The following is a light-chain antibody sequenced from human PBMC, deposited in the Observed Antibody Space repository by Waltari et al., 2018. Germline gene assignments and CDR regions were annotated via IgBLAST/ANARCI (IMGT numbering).Light chain of an antibody. V-gene: IGLV1-47*01. J-gene: IGLJ3*02. CDR2: RDN. Sequence: QSVLTQPPSASGTPGQRVTMSCSGGGSNIANNSVMWYQQLPGTAPRLLVFRDNERPSGVPDRFSGSKSGTSASLAISGLRSEDEADYYCAVWDDRVSGWVFGGGTKLTVL. CDR3: AVWDDRVSGWV. CDR1: GSNIANNS.